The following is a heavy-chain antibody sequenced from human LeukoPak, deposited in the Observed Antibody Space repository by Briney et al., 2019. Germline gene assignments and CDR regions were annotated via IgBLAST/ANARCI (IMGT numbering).Heavy chain of an antibody. D-gene: IGHD6-13*01. J-gene: IGHJ4*02. V-gene: IGHV4-34*01. CDR3: ARGDRYSSSWPFDF. CDR2: INHSGTT. Sequence: SETLSLTCAVYGGSLSGYYWSWIRQPPGKGLEWIGEINHSGTTNYNPSLKSRVTISVDTSKNQLSLKLSSVTAADTAVYYCARGDRYSSSWPFDFWGQGTLVTVSS. CDR1: GGSLSGYY.